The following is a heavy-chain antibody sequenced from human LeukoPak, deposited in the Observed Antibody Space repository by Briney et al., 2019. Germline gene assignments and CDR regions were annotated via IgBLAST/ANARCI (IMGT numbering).Heavy chain of an antibody. J-gene: IGHJ4*02. V-gene: IGHV3-20*04. CDR3: ARAPITSPFYFDY. CDR1: GFAFDEHG. CDR2: INWSGGST. Sequence: GGSLRLSCTASGFAFDEHGMSWVRQVPGKGLEWVSGINWSGGSTGYADPLRGRFTISRDNAKNSLYLQMDSLRAEDTALYYCARAPITSPFYFDYWGQGTLVTVTS. D-gene: IGHD2-2*01.